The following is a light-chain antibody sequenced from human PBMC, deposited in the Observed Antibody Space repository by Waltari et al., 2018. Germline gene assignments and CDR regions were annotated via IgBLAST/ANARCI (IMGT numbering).Light chain of an antibody. CDR1: QDISDD. Sequence: AIQMTQSPSSLSASVGDRVTITFRASQDISDDLGWYQQKPGKAPNLLIYAASTCQSGVPSRFSGSGSGTDFTRTINSLQPEDFATYYCLQDYLYPWTFGQGTKVEI. V-gene: IGKV1-6*01. J-gene: IGKJ1*01. CDR3: LQDYLYPWT. CDR2: AAS.